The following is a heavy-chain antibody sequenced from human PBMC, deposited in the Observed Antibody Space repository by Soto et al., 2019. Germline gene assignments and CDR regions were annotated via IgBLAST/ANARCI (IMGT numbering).Heavy chain of an antibody. CDR1: GFTFSSNP. V-gene: IGHV3-30-3*01. CDR2: ISYDGSNK. D-gene: IGHD3-22*01. J-gene: IGHJ4*02. Sequence: PRAPLRPSLVSSGFTFSSNPMHRVRQAPGKGLEWVAVISYDGSNKYYADSVKGRFTISRDNSKNTLYLQMNSLRAEDTAVYYCARDGDGYYDSSGYYVYYFDYWGQGT. CDR3: ARDGDGYYDSSGYYVYYFDY.